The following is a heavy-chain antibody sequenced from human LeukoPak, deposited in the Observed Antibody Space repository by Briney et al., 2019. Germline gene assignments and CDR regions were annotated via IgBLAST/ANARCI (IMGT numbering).Heavy chain of an antibody. CDR1: GGSISSYY. CDR3: ARLYQQSKWNYYYYYMDV. Sequence: KPSETLSLTCTVSGGSISSYYWSWIRQPPGRGLEWIGYVFDSGSTNYNPSLKSRVTISVDTSTKQFSLRLSSVTAADTAVYYCARLYQQSKWNYYYYYMDVWGKGTAVTVSS. CDR2: VFDSGST. J-gene: IGHJ6*03. V-gene: IGHV4-59*01. D-gene: IGHD6-13*01.